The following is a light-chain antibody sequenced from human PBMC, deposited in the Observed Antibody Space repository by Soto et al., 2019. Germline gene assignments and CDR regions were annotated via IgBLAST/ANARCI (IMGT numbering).Light chain of an antibody. CDR2: SNT. CDR3: QSYDRSLSAVV. CDR1: SSNIGAGYD. V-gene: IGLV1-40*01. J-gene: IGLJ2*01. Sequence: QSVLTQPPSVSGAPGQRVAISCTGSSSNIGAGYDVHWYQQCPGRAPELLIHSNTDRPSGVPDRFSGSKSGTSASLAISGLQAEDEADYYCQSYDRSLSAVVFGGGTKLTVL.